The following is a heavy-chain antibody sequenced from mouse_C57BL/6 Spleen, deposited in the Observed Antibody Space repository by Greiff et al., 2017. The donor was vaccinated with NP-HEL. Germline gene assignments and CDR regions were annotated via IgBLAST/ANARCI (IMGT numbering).Heavy chain of an antibody. V-gene: IGHV5-17*01. CDR3: ARTFYYDYDVLFAY. J-gene: IGHJ3*01. CDR1: GFTFSDYG. CDR2: ISSGSSTI. Sequence: EVQVVESGGGLVKPGGSLKLSCAASGFTFSDYGMHWVRQAPEKGLEWVAYISSGSSTIYYADTVKGRFTISRDNAKNTLFLQMTSLRSEDTAMYYCARTFYYDYDVLFAYWGQGTLVTVSA. D-gene: IGHD2-4*01.